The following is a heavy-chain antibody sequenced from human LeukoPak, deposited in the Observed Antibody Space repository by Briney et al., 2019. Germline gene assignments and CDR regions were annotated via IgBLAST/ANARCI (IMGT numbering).Heavy chain of an antibody. CDR2: IYTSGST. CDR1: GGSISSGSYY. Sequence: SETLSLTCTVSGGSISSGSYYWSWIRQPAGKGLEWIGRIYTSGSTNYNPSLKSRVTISVDTSKNQFSLKLSSVTAAGTAVYYCARDSAYWGQGTLVTVSS. J-gene: IGHJ4*02. D-gene: IGHD1-26*01. V-gene: IGHV4-61*02. CDR3: ARDSAY.